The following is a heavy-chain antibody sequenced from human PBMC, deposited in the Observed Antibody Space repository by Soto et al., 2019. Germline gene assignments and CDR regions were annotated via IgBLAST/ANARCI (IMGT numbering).Heavy chain of an antibody. CDR3: ARDRGAVAIFDY. Sequence: QVQLVESGGGVVQPGRSLRLSCAASGFSFSSYGMHWVRQAPGKGLEWVAVIWYDGSNKYYADSVKGRFTISRDNSKNPLYLQINSLRAEDTAVYYCARDRGAVAIFDYWGQGTLVTVSS. V-gene: IGHV3-33*01. CDR1: GFSFSSYG. CDR2: IWYDGSNK. J-gene: IGHJ4*02. D-gene: IGHD6-19*01.